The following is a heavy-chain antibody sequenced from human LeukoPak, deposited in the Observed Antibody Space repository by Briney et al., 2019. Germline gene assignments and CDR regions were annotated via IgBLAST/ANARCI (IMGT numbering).Heavy chain of an antibody. CDR3: ARVRFLEWLGHFGWLLSHGGYYYGMDV. CDR1: GYTFTSYG. J-gene: IGHJ6*02. V-gene: IGHV1-18*01. D-gene: IGHD3-3*01. Sequence: GASVKVSCKASGYTFTSYGISWVRQAPGQGLEWMGWISAYNGNTNYAQKLQGRVTMTTDTSTSTAYMELRSLRSDDTAVYYCARVRFLEWLGHFGWLLSHGGYYYGMDVWGQGTTVTVSS. CDR2: ISAYNGNT.